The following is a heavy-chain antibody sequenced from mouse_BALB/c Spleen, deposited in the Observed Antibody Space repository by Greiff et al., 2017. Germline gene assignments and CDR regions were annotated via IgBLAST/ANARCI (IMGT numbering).Heavy chain of an antibody. CDR2: INPSSGYT. J-gene: IGHJ4*01. V-gene: IGHV1-4*02. D-gene: IGHD1-1*01. Sequence: VKVVESGAELVKPGASVKMSCKASGYTFTSYTMHWVKQRPGQGLEWIGYINPSSGYTEYNQKFKDKTTLTADKSSSTAYMQLSSLTSEDSAVYYCARELRSYAMDYWGQGTSVTVSS. CDR3: ARELRSYAMDY. CDR1: GYTFTSYT.